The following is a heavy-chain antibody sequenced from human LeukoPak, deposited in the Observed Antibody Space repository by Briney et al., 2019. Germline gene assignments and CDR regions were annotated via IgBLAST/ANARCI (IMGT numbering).Heavy chain of an antibody. CDR3: ARVVDTAMAFDY. J-gene: IGHJ4*02. Sequence: SETLSLTCIVSGGSISSYYWSWIRQPPGKGLEWIGYIYYSGSTSYNPSLKDRVTISVDTSKNQFSLKLSSVTAADTAVYYCARVVDTAMAFDYWGQGTLVTVSS. CDR1: GGSISSYY. CDR2: IYYSGST. D-gene: IGHD5-18*01. V-gene: IGHV4-59*01.